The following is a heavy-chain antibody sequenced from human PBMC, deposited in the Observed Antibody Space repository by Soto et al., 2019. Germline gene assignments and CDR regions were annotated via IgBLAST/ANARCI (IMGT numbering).Heavy chain of an antibody. CDR2: ISSSSSTI. J-gene: IGHJ6*03. CDR3: ARYPTFTIFGVVTNYYYMDV. Sequence: PGGSLRLSCAASGFTFSSYSMNWVRQAPGKGLEWVSYISSSSSTIYYADSVKGRFTISRDNAKNSLYLQMNSLRAEDTAVYYCARYPTFTIFGVVTNYYYMDVWGKGTTVTVSS. D-gene: IGHD3-3*01. V-gene: IGHV3-48*01. CDR1: GFTFSSYS.